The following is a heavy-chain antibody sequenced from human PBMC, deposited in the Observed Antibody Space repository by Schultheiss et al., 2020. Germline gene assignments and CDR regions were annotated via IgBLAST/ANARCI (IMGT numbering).Heavy chain of an antibody. J-gene: IGHJ4*02. CDR1: GYTFNDYY. V-gene: IGHV1-2*02. D-gene: IGHD6-6*01. CDR3: ARGLRYSSSSGEDY. CDR2: INPNSGGT. Sequence: ASVKVSCKASGYTFNDYYMHWVRQAPGQGLEWMGWINPNSGGTNYAQKFQGRVTMTRDTSISTAYMELSRLRSDDTAVYYCARGLRYSSSSGEDYWGQGTLVTGSS.